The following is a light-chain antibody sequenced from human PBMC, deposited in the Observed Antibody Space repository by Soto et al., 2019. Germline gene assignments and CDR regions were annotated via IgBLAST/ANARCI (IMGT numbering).Light chain of an antibody. CDR1: SSNIGNNY. CDR3: GTWESSLSVVG. J-gene: IGLJ2*01. V-gene: IGLV1-51*01. Sequence: QSVLTQPPSVSAAPGQKVTISGSGSSSNIGNNYVSWYQQLPGTAPKLLIYANNKRPSVIPDRFSGSKSGTSATLGITGLQAGDEADYDCGTWESSLSVVGFGGGTKLTVL. CDR2: ANN.